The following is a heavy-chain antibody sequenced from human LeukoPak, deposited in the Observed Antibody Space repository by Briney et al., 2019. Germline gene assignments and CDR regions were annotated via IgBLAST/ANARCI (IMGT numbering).Heavy chain of an antibody. D-gene: IGHD6-13*01. CDR3: ARDLFGFDQSSPGY. CDR2: ISGSGVNT. CDR1: GFTFSSYA. J-gene: IGHJ4*02. Sequence: GGSLRLSCAASGFTFSSYAMSWVRQAPGKGLEWVSVISGSGVNTYYADSVKGRFTISRDNSKNTLFLQMNSLRAEDTAVYYCARDLFGFDQSSPGYWGQGTLVTVSS. V-gene: IGHV3-23*01.